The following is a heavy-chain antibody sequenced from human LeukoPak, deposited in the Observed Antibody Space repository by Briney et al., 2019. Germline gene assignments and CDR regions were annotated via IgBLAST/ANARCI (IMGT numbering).Heavy chain of an antibody. CDR1: GFAFSSYA. CDR3: GKEGGA. Sequence: GGSLRLSCAASGFAFSSYAMSWVRQAPGKGPEWVSAIGGRGGSTYYADSLGGRFTISRDNSKDMVYLQMNSLKVEDTATYYCGKEGGAWGQGTKVTVSS. D-gene: IGHD3-16*01. V-gene: IGHV3-23*01. J-gene: IGHJ5*02. CDR2: IGGRGGST.